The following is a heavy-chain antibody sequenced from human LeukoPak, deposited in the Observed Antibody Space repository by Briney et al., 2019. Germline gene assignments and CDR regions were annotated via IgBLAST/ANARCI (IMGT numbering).Heavy chain of an antibody. CDR1: GFTFSSYW. Sequence: GGSLRLSCAASGFTFSSYWMTWVRQAPGKGLEWVANIKQDGSEKHYVDSVKGRLTISRDNSKNMLYLQMNSLRAEDTAVYYCAKFSTEVYYDNNGDFDYWGQGTLVTVSS. J-gene: IGHJ4*02. V-gene: IGHV3-7*03. CDR2: IKQDGSEK. D-gene: IGHD3-16*01. CDR3: AKFSTEVYYDNNGDFDY.